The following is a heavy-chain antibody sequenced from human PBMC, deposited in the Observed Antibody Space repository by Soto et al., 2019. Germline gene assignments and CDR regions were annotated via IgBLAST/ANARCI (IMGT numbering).Heavy chain of an antibody. J-gene: IGHJ4*02. Sequence: PSETLSLTCTISGCSVSTYYWSWIRQPPGKAPEWIGLTSYSGNTNYNPSLKSRVAMAVDTSKNQFSLTLTSVTAADTAVYYCARDGVGPFDYWGQGTLVTVSS. CDR2: TSYSGNT. V-gene: IGHV4-59*02. CDR3: ARDGVGPFDY. CDR1: GCSVSTYY. D-gene: IGHD3-3*01.